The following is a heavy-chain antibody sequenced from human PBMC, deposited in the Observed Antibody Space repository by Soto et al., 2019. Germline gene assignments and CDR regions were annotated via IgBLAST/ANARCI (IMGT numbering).Heavy chain of an antibody. J-gene: IGHJ5*02. Sequence: QVQLQESGPGLVKPSQTLSLTCTVSGGSISSGGYYWSWIRQHPGKGLEWIGYIYYSGSTYYNPSLKSRVTISVDTSKNQFSLKLSSVTAADTAVYYCARDQGYCGGDCYPNTHNWFDPWGQGTLVTVSS. D-gene: IGHD2-21*02. CDR3: ARDQGYCGGDCYPNTHNWFDP. CDR2: IYYSGST. V-gene: IGHV4-31*03. CDR1: GGSISSGGYY.